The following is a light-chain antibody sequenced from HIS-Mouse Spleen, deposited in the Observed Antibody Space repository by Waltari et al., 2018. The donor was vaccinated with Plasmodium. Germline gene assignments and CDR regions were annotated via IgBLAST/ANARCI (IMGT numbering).Light chain of an antibody. CDR1: ALPKHY. V-gene: IGLV3-10*01. J-gene: IGLJ3*02. CDR2: EDS. Sequence: SYELTQPPSESVSPGQTARITCSGDALPKHYAYWYQQKSGQAPVLVIYEDSKRPSGIPERFSGSSSGTMATLTISGAQVEDEADYYCYSTDSSGNHRVFGGGTKLTVL. CDR3: YSTDSSGNHRV.